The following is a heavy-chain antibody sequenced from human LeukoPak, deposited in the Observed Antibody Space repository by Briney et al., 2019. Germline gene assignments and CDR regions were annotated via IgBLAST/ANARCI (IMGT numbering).Heavy chain of an antibody. D-gene: IGHD6-13*01. V-gene: IGHV3-53*01. Sequence: GGSLRLSCAASGFTVSSNYMSWVRQAPGKGLEWVSVIYSGGSTYYADSVKGRFTISRDNSKNTLYLQMNSLRAEDTAVYYCARGIHSSWYRDYYYYYCMDVWGKGTTVTVSS. CDR2: IYSGGST. CDR3: ARGIHSSWYRDYYYYYCMDV. J-gene: IGHJ6*03. CDR1: GFTVSSNY.